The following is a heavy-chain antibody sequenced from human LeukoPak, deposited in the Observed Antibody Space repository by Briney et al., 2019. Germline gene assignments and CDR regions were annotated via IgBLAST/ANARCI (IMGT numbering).Heavy chain of an antibody. CDR2: IYASGAT. CDR3: ARHGKGVTYFYSLDN. D-gene: IGHD4-11*01. V-gene: IGHV4-59*08. Sequence: PSETLSLTCIVSGGSISNYFWSWIRQPPGEGLEWIGYIYASGATNSNPSLKSRVTISVDKSKNQFSLNLSSVTAADTAVYYCARHGKGVTYFYSLDNWGQGTVVAVSS. J-gene: IGHJ3*02. CDR1: GGSISNYF.